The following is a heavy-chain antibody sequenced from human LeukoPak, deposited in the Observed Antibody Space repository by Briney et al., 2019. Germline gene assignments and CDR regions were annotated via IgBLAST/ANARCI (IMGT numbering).Heavy chain of an antibody. D-gene: IGHD5-12*01. CDR1: GFTFSTYS. J-gene: IGHJ4*02. V-gene: IGHV3-48*02. Sequence: GGSLRLSCAASGFTFSTYSMNWVRQAPGKGLEWVSYISSSSNTIYYADSVKGRFTISRDNAKNSLYLQMNSLRDEDTAVYYCARDILTKQAYSGYDNWGQGTLVTVSS. CDR3: ARDILTKQAYSGYDN. CDR2: ISSSSNTI.